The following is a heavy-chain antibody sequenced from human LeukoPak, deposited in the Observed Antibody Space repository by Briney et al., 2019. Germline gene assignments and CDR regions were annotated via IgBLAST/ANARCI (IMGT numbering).Heavy chain of an antibody. D-gene: IGHD1-26*01. CDR2: ISSSGSTI. Sequence: PGGSLRLSCAASGFTFSDYYMSWIRQAPGKGLEWVSYISSSGSTIYYADSVKGRFTISRDNAKNSLYLQMNSLRAEDTAVYYCAKDLIPYSGSYSAFDIWGQGTMVTVSS. CDR3: AKDLIPYSGSYSAFDI. CDR1: GFTFSDYY. V-gene: IGHV3-11*01. J-gene: IGHJ3*02.